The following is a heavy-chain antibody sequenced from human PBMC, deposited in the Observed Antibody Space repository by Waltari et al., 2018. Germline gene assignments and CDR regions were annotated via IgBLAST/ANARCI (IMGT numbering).Heavy chain of an antibody. J-gene: IGHJ5*02. CDR1: GFTFSNFA. Sequence: EVQLLESGGGSVQPGGSLRLSCAGSGFTFSNFAMSWVRQAPGRGVEWVSSCSISGDTGYYADSVRGRFTISKDNSKNRLFLQMNSLRVEDTAIYYCVKRRLQYSGYEGGNWFDRWGQGILVSVSS. V-gene: IGHV3-23*01. D-gene: IGHD5-12*01. CDR2: CSISGDTG. CDR3: VKRRLQYSGYEGGNWFDR.